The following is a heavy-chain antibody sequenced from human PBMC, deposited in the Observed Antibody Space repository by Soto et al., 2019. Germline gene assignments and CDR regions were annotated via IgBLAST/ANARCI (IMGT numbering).Heavy chain of an antibody. CDR1: GFTFTNYL. CDR3: AKDTYSRSWYF. Sequence: EVQLLESGGDLVQPGGSLRLSCAASGFTFTNYLMTWVRQAPGKGLEWVSSIDKSGGDTYYADSVNGRFTISRDHTKNTLYRQMNGLRAEDTAQYYCAKDTYSRSWYFWGQGTLVTVSS. J-gene: IGHJ4*02. D-gene: IGHD2-2*01. CDR2: IDKSGGDT. V-gene: IGHV3-23*05.